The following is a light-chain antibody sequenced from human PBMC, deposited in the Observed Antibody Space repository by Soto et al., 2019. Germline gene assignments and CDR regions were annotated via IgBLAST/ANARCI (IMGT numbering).Light chain of an antibody. V-gene: IGKV3-11*01. Sequence: VVLTQSPATLSLSPGERDTISCRTSLSVSVYLDWYQQKPGQAPRLLISDASNRATGIPARFSGSGSVTDFTLTISSLEPEDFAVYYFHQRQYWPPITFGQGTRLEIK. CDR1: LSVSVY. J-gene: IGKJ5*01. CDR2: DAS. CDR3: HQRQYWPPIT.